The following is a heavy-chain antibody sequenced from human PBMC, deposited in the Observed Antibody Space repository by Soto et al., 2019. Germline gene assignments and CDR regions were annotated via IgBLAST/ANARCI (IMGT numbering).Heavy chain of an antibody. CDR3: AHIPTGEYDILTGYFKRGGHFDY. J-gene: IGHJ4*02. CDR2: IYWDDDK. CDR1: GFSLSTSGVG. V-gene: IGHV2-5*02. Sequence: QITLKESGPTLVKPTQTLTLTCTFSGFSLSTSGVGVGWIRQPPGKALEWLALIYWDDDKRYSPSLKSRLTITKDTSKNQGVLTMTNIDPVDTATYYRAHIPTGEYDILTGYFKRGGHFDYWGQGTLVTVSS. D-gene: IGHD3-9*01.